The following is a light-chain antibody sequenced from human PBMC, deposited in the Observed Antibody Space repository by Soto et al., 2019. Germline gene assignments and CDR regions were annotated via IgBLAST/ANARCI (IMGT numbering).Light chain of an antibody. CDR3: SSYTSTSTVI. CDR1: SSDVGGYNF. J-gene: IGLJ2*01. CDR2: DVS. Sequence: QSALTHPASVSGSPGQSITISCTGTSSDVGGYNFVSWYQQPPGNAPKLIIYDVSDRPSGVSSRFSGSKSGNTASLTISGLHAEDEADYFCSSYTSTSTVIFGGGTKLTVL. V-gene: IGLV2-14*03.